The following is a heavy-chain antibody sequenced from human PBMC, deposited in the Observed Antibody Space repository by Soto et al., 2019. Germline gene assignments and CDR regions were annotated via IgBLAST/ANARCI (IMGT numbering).Heavy chain of an antibody. CDR3: ARRSDSCSWYVDY. D-gene: IGHD6-13*01. CDR1: GGSISSYY. Sequence: PSETLSLTCTVSGGSISSYYWSWIRQPPGKGLEWIGYIYYSGSTNYNPSLKSRVTISVDTSKNQFSLKLSSVTAADTAVYYCARRSDSCSWYVDYWGQGTLVTVSS. V-gene: IGHV4-59*01. CDR2: IYYSGST. J-gene: IGHJ4*02.